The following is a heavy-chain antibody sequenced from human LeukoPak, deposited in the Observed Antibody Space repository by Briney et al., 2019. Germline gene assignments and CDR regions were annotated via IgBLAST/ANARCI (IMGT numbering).Heavy chain of an antibody. Sequence: SETLSLTCTVSGDSISGYYWSWIRQPPGKGLEWIGFIYSSGSTNYNPSLKSRVTISLDTSRNQFSLKLNSVTAADTAVYYCAKSNGYGLVDIWGQGTMVTVSS. J-gene: IGHJ3*02. CDR2: IYSSGST. CDR1: GDSISGYY. CDR3: AKSNGYGLVDI. D-gene: IGHD3-10*01. V-gene: IGHV4-59*12.